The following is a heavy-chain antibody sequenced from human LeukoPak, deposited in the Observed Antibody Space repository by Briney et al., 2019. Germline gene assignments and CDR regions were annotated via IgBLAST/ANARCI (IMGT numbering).Heavy chain of an antibody. D-gene: IGHD3-10*01. CDR1: GITFTSYA. CDR3: ARDKEILWFGELFDY. J-gene: IGHJ4*02. Sequence: GGSLRLSCTASGITFTSYAMHWVRQAPGKGLEWVAIISYDASNKYYADSVKGRFTISRDNSKNTLYLQMNSLRAEDTAVYYCARDKEILWFGELFDYWGQGTLVTVSS. CDR2: ISYDASNK. V-gene: IGHV3-30*04.